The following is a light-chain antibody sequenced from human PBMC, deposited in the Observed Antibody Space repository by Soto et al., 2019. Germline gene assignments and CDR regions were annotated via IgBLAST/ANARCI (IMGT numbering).Light chain of an antibody. CDR3: NSYTSSSTLV. CDR2: DVS. J-gene: IGLJ2*01. Sequence: QSALTQPASVSGSPGQSITISCTGTSSDDGGYNYVSWYQQHPGKAPKLMIYDVSNRPSGVSNRFSGSKSGNTASLTISGLQAEDEADYYCNSYTSSSTLVLGGGTKVTVL. CDR1: SSDDGGYNY. V-gene: IGLV2-14*01.